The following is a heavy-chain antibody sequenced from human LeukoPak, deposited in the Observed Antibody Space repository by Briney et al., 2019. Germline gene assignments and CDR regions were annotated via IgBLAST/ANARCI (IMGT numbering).Heavy chain of an antibody. CDR3: ARRKYCSSTSCFSDAFDI. Sequence: GESLKISCKGSGYSFTSYWIGWVRQMPGEGLEWMGIIYPGDSDTRYSPSFQGQVTISADKSISTAYLQWSSLKASDTAMYYCARRKYCSSTSCFSDAFDIWGQGTMVTVSS. CDR1: GYSFTSYW. D-gene: IGHD2-2*01. V-gene: IGHV5-51*01. J-gene: IGHJ3*02. CDR2: IYPGDSDT.